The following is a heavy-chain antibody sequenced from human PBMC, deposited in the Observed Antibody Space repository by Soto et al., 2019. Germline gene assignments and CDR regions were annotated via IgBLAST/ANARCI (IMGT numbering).Heavy chain of an antibody. D-gene: IGHD3-3*01. CDR3: AKLYYGVWSGNYNYFDR. J-gene: IGHJ4*02. V-gene: IGHV3-23*01. CDR2: ISGSDDSA. Sequence: GGSLRLSCAASGFTFSNCGMSWVRQTPGKGLEWVSIISGSDDSAFYADSVKGRFTISRDNSKNTLYLQMNSLRVEDTAVYYCAKLYYGVWSGNYNYFDRWGQGTLVTVSS. CDR1: GFTFSNCG.